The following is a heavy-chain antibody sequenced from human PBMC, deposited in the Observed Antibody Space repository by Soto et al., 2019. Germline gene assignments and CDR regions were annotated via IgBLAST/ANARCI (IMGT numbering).Heavy chain of an antibody. V-gene: IGHV3-23*01. CDR2: ISGSGGST. CDR3: AKGLGAVAGDYYGMDV. J-gene: IGHJ6*02. CDR1: GFTFSSYA. D-gene: IGHD6-19*01. Sequence: GGSLRLSCAASGFTFSSYAMSWVRQAPGKGLEWVSAISGSGGSTYYADSVKGRFTISRDNSKNTLYLQMNSLRAEDTAVYYCAKGLGAVAGDYYGMDVWGQGTTVTVSS.